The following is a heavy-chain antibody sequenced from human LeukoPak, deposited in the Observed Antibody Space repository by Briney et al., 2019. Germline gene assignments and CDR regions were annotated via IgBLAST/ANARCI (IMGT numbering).Heavy chain of an antibody. CDR3: ARDRGGNFAFDI. V-gene: IGHV4-59*01. Sequence: SETLSLTCTVSGGSISSYYRSWIRQPPGKGLEWIGYIYYSGSTNYNPSLKSRVTISVDTSKNQFSLKLSSVTAADTAVYYCARDRGGNFAFDIWGQGTKVTVSS. CDR1: GGSISSYY. D-gene: IGHD4-23*01. J-gene: IGHJ3*02. CDR2: IYYSGST.